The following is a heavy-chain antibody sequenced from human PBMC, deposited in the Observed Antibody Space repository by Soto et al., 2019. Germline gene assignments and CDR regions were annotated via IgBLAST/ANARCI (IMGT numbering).Heavy chain of an antibody. D-gene: IGHD6-13*01. J-gene: IGHJ3*02. Sequence: GGSLRLSCAASGFTFSSYSMNWVRQAPGKGLEWVSSISSSSSYIYYADSVKGRFTISRDNAKNSLYLQMNSLRAEDTAVYYCARDRDFGSSWYFAFDIWGQGTMVTVSS. V-gene: IGHV3-21*01. CDR1: GFTFSSYS. CDR3: ARDRDFGSSWYFAFDI. CDR2: ISSSSSYI.